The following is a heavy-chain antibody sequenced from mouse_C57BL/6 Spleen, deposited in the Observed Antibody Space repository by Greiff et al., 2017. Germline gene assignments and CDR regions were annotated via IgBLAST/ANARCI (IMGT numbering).Heavy chain of an antibody. Sequence: QVQLQQPGAELVMPGASVKLSCKASGYTFTSYWMHWVKQRPGQGLEWIGEIDPSDSYTNYNQKFKGKSTLTVDKSSSTAYMQLSSLTSEDSAVDYCARYFLYYFDDWGQGTTLTVSS. CDR2: IDPSDSYT. J-gene: IGHJ2*01. CDR3: ARYFLYYFDD. V-gene: IGHV1-69*01. CDR1: GYTFTSYW.